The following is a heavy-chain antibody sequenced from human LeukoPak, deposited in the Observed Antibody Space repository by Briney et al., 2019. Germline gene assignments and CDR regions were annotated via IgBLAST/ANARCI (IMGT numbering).Heavy chain of an antibody. CDR2: ISWDGGST. CDR1: GFTFDDYT. CDR3: AKGAVAGADYYYYYYMDV. J-gene: IGHJ6*03. D-gene: IGHD6-19*01. V-gene: IGHV3-43*01. Sequence: GGSLRLSCAASGFTFDDYTMHWVRQAPGKGLEWVSLISWDGGSTYYADSVKGRFTISRDNSKNSLYLQMNSLRTEDTALYYCAKGAVAGADYYYYYYMDVWGKGTTVTISS.